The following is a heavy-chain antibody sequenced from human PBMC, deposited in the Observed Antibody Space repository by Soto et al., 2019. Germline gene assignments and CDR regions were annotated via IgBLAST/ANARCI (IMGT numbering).Heavy chain of an antibody. CDR2: TYYRSKWYN. D-gene: IGHD6-19*01. J-gene: IGHJ6*02. CDR1: GDSVSSNSAA. CDR3: ARARIAVAGHRSYYYGMDV. V-gene: IGHV6-1*01. Sequence: PSQTLSLTCAISGDSVSSNSAAWNWIRQSPSRGLEWLGRTYYRSKWYNDYAVSVKSRITINPDTSKNQFSLQLNSVTPEDTAVYYCARARIAVAGHRSYYYGMDVWGQGTTVTVSS.